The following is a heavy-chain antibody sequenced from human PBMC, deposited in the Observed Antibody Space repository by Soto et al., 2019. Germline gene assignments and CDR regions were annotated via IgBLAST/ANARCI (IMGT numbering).Heavy chain of an antibody. CDR2: IYYSGSA. Sequence: QVQLQEAGPGLVKPSQTLSLTCTVSGGSISSDDYYWSWIRQPPGKGLEWIGDIYYSGSAYYTPSLQSRVSRSIDTSKNQFSLKLTSVTATDTAVYFCARGAALNTYYNYYGMDVWGQGTTVTVSS. CDR3: ARGAALNTYYNYYGMDV. CDR1: GGSISSDDYY. J-gene: IGHJ6*02. D-gene: IGHD6-25*01. V-gene: IGHV4-30-4*01.